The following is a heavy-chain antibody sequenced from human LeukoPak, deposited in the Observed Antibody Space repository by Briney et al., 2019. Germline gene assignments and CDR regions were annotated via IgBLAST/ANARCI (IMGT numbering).Heavy chain of an antibody. Sequence: PGGSLRLSCAASGFTFSSYSMNWVRQAPGKGLEWVSSISSSSSYIYYADSVKGRFTISRDNAKNSLYLQMNSLRAEDTAVYYCARGLSSWYFYYFDYWGQGTLVTVSS. V-gene: IGHV3-21*01. J-gene: IGHJ4*02. CDR1: GFTFSSYS. CDR2: ISSSSSYI. D-gene: IGHD6-13*01. CDR3: ARGLSSWYFYYFDY.